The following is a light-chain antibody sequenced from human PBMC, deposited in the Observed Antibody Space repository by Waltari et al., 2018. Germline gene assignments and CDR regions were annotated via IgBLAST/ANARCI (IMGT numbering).Light chain of an antibody. CDR1: QSLLYSNGDNH. CDR2: LGR. Sequence: DFVLTQSPLSLPVTPGEPASISCRSSQSLLYSNGDNHLDWYLQKPGQSPQLLIYLGRHRASGVPDRFSGSESGTDFTLKISRVEAEDVGVYYCMQRLQTPWTFGQGTKVEIK. CDR3: MQRLQTPWT. V-gene: IGKV2-28*01. J-gene: IGKJ1*01.